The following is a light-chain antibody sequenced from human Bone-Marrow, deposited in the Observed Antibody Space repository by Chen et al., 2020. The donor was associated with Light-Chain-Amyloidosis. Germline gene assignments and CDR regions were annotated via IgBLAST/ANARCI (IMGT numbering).Light chain of an antibody. CDR1: QSVLHSSNNKNY. Sequence: DIVMPQSPTSLAVSLGERATINCRTSQSVLHSSNNKNYLAWYQQKPGQPPKLLIYWASTRESGVPDRFSASGSGTDFTLTISSLQAEDVAVYHCQQYYGTPTFGPGTKVDIK. CDR2: WAS. CDR3: QQYYGTPT. J-gene: IGKJ3*01. V-gene: IGKV4-1*01.